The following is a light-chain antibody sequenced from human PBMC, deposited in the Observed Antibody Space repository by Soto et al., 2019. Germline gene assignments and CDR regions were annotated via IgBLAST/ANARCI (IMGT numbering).Light chain of an antibody. CDR3: QQYDTYPRT. V-gene: IGKV1-5*03. Sequence: DIQMTQSPSTLSASVGDRVTITCRASQSISTWLAWYQQKPGKAPKLLIYKTSNLESGVPSRFSGSGSGTEFTLTISRLQPDDLATYYCQQYDTYPRTFGQGTKVEIK. CDR1: QSISTW. J-gene: IGKJ1*01. CDR2: KTS.